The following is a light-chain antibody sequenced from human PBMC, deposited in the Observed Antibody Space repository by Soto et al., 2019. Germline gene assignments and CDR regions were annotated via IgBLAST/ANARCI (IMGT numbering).Light chain of an antibody. CDR2: GAS. CDR3: QQYNEWFRYT. CDR1: QSVSSD. J-gene: IGKJ2*01. V-gene: IGKV3D-15*01. Sequence: EIVMTQSPATLSVSPGERATLSCTASQSVSSDLAWYQQKPGQAPRLLISGASIRATGIPARFSGSGSGTEFTLTISSLQSEDVALYFCQQYNEWFRYTFGQGTKLEIK.